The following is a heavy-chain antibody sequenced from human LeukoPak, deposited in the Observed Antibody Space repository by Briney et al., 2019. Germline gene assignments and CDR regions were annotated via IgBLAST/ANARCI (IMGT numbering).Heavy chain of an antibody. J-gene: IGHJ6*02. CDR2: ISAYNGNT. CDR1: GYTFTSYG. Sequence: ASVKVSCKASGYTFTSYGISWVRQAPGQGLAWMGWISAYNGNTNYAQKLRGRVTMTTDTSTSTAYMELRSLRSDDTAVYYCARGSIGPVGLWFGELPYYYYGMDVWGQGTTVTVSS. D-gene: IGHD3-10*01. CDR3: ARGSIGPVGLWFGELPYYYYGMDV. V-gene: IGHV1-18*01.